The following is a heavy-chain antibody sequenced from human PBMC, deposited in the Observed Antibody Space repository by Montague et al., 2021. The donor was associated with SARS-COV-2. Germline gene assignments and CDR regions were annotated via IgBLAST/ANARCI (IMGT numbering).Heavy chain of an antibody. V-gene: IGHV1-24*01. D-gene: IGHD3-3*01. CDR3: AIEGLSVFGVVIYAFHM. J-gene: IGHJ3*02. Sequence: SVRVSCKVSGYTVTEAPMHWVRQAPGKGLEWMGSFDPAHGETVYAQKFQDRVTMTEDTSTDTAYMELSSLRFEDTAVYYCAIEGLSVFGVVIYAFHMWGQGTMVTVSS. CDR1: GYTVTEAP. CDR2: FDPAHGET.